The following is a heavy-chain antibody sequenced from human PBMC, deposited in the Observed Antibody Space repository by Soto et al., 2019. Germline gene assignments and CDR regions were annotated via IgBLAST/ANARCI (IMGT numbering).Heavy chain of an antibody. CDR2: IIPSIGLA. CDR3: ARDRCSSTSCARGNWYFDL. J-gene: IGHJ2*01. D-gene: IGHD2-2*01. CDR1: GRLFISYS. Sequence: SVKVSCKASGRLFISYSISWVRQAPGQGLEWMGRIIPSIGLANYAQKFQGRVTITADKSTSTAFMDLSSLGPEDTATYYCARDRCSSTSCARGNWYFDLWGR. V-gene: IGHV1-69*04.